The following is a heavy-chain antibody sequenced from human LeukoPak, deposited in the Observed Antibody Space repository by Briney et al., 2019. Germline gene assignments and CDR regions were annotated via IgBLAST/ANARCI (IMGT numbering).Heavy chain of an antibody. J-gene: IGHJ6*02. D-gene: IGHD4-11*01. CDR2: IIPIFGTA. CDR1: GGTFSSYA. V-gene: IGHV1-69*13. CDR3: ARDRNSNYPYYYGMDV. Sequence: SVKVSCKASGGTFSSYAISWVRQAPGQGLEWMGGIIPIFGTANYAQKFQGRVTITADEPTSTAYMELSSLRSEDTAVYYCARDRNSNYPYYYGMDVWGQGTTVTVSS.